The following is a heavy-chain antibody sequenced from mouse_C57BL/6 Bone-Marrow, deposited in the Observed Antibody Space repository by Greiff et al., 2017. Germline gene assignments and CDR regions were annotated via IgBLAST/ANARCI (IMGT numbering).Heavy chain of an antibody. Sequence: VQLQQPWAEPLKPAASVKSSCKASGYTFTSFWMHWVKQMPGQGLEWSGAIYPGTGDTRYIQKFNGKATLTADKSSSTAYMQLSSLSSEDSAVYYCAYSMVTTGDYWGQGATVRVSS. CDR2: IYPGTGDT. CDR3: AYSMVTTGDY. D-gene: IGHD2-2*01. V-gene: IGHV1-87*01. J-gene: IGHJ2*01. CDR1: GYTFTSFW.